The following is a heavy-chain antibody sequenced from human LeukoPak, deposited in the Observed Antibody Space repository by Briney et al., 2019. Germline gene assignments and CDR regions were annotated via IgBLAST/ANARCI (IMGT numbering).Heavy chain of an antibody. CDR1: GGSISSYY. V-gene: IGHV4-59*01. CDR2: IYYSGST. D-gene: IGHD6-6*01. J-gene: IGHJ6*03. Sequence: SETLSLTCTVSGGSISSYYWSWIRQPPGKGLEWIGYIYYSGSTNYNPSLKSRVTISVDTSKNQFSLKLSSVTAADTAVYYCARDTSIAARPYYYYYMDVWGKGTTVTVSS. CDR3: ARDTSIAARPYYYYYMDV.